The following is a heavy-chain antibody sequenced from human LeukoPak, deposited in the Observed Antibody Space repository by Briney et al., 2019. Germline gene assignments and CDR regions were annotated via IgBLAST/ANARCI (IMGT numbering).Heavy chain of an antibody. J-gene: IGHJ4*02. CDR2: ISGSGGST. CDR3: AKDEEKYCSSGACYSDY. V-gene: IGHV3-23*01. CDR1: GFTFSSYA. Sequence: GGSLRLSCAASGFTFSSYAMSWVRQAPGKGLEWVSAISGSGGSTYYADSVKGRFAVSRDNSKSTLFLQVDSLRVEDTAVYYCAKDEEKYCSSGACYSDYWGQGTLVTVSS. D-gene: IGHD2-2*01.